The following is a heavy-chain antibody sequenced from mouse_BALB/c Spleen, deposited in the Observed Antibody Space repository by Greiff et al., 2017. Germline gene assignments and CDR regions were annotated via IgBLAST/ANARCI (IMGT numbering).Heavy chain of an antibody. CDR3: ARPDCYYAMDY. V-gene: IGHV5-17*02. CDR2: ISSGSSTI. CDR1: GFTLSSFG. D-gene: IGHD2-4*01. Sequence: EVQGVESGGGLVQPGGSRKLSCAASGFTLSSFGMHWVRQAPEKGLEWVAYISSGSSTIYYADTVKGRFTISRDNPKNTLFLQMTSLRSEDTAMYYCARPDCYYAMDYWGQGTSVTVSS. J-gene: IGHJ4*01.